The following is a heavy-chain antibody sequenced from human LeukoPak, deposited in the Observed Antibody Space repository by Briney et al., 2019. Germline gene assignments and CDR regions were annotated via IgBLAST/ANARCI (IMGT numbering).Heavy chain of an antibody. Sequence: SETLSLTCAVYGGSFSGYYWSWIRQPPGKGLEWIGEINHSGSTNYNPSLQSRVTISLDTSKNQFSLKLTSVTAADTAVYYCAKNGRTWPSWGQGTLVTVSS. J-gene: IGHJ5*02. CDR2: INHSGST. CDR1: GGSFSGYY. D-gene: IGHD2-8*01. CDR3: AKNGRTWPS. V-gene: IGHV4-34*01.